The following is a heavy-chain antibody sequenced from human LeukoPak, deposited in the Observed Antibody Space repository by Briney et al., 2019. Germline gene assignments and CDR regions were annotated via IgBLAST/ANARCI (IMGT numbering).Heavy chain of an antibody. D-gene: IGHD2-2*01. CDR1: GFTFSSYS. V-gene: IGHV3-21*04. CDR2: ISSSSSYI. J-gene: IGHJ4*02. CDR3: AKESLGYCSSTSCPFDY. Sequence: GGSLRLSCAASGFTFSSYSMNWVRQAPGKGLEWVSSISSSSSYIYYADSVKGRFTISRDNSKNTRYLQMNSLRAEDTAVYYCAKESLGYCSSTSCPFDYWGQGTLVTVSS.